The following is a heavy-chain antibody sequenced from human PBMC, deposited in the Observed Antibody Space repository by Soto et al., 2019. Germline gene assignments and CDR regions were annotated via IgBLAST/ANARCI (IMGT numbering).Heavy chain of an antibody. J-gene: IGHJ4*02. CDR3: ARLYCSDTSCPIKHLDY. CDR2: INSDGSTI. V-gene: IGHV3-74*01. D-gene: IGHD2-2*01. Sequence: GGSLRLSCAASGFTFSSYWMHWVRQAPGKGLVWVSRINSDGSTISYADSVKGRFTISRDNTKNTLYLQMNSLRAEDTAVYFCARLYCSDTSCPIKHLDYWGQGTLVIVSS. CDR1: GFTFSSYW.